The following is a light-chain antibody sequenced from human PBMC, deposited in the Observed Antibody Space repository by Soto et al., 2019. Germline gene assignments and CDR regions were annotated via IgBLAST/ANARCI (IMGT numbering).Light chain of an antibody. J-gene: IGKJ5*01. CDR1: QSVRSK. V-gene: IGKV3-15*01. CDR2: GSS. CDR3: QQNNNWPPIT. Sequence: VMTQSPDTLSVHPGETFTLSCSASQSVRSKLAWYQQKPGQAPRLLMYGSSIRATGIPARFSGSGSGTEFTLTIRSLQSEDFAVYYCQQNNNWPPITCGKGTRREI.